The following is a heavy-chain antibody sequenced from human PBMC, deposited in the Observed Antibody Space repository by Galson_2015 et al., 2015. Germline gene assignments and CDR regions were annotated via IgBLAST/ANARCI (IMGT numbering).Heavy chain of an antibody. V-gene: IGHV1-3*01. CDR3: ARVAGTYYDFGGVWFDP. J-gene: IGHJ5*02. CDR2: INAGNGNT. CDR1: GYTFTSYA. D-gene: IGHD3-3*01. Sequence: SVKVSCKASGYTFTSYAMHWVRQAPGQRLEWMGWINAGNGNTKYSQKFQGRVTITRDTSASTAYMELSSLRSEDTAVYYCARVAGTYYDFGGVWFDPWGQGTLVTVSS.